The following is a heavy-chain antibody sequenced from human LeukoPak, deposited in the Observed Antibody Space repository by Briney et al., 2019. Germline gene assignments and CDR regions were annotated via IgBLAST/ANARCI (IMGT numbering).Heavy chain of an antibody. Sequence: SETLSLTCTVSGGSISSISYYWGWIRQPPGKGLEWIGNIYNSGSTYYNPSLKSRLTISVDTSKNQFSLKLSSVTAADTAVYYCASVSRSRVENYWGQGTLVTVSS. D-gene: IGHD2-15*01. J-gene: IGHJ4*02. CDR3: ASVSRSRVENY. CDR2: IYNSGST. CDR1: GGSISSISYY. V-gene: IGHV4-39*07.